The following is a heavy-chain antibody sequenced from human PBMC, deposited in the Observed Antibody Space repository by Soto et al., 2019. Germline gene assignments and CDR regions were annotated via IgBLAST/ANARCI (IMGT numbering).Heavy chain of an antibody. CDR2: ITPDTGGT. Sequence: QVRLVQSGAEVKKSGASVKVSCKASGYTFNAYYIHWMRQASGQGLEWMGWITPDTGGTDYAQKLQGWVSLTRDTSITTAYRELASLKIDDTAVYYWAGAIGRDGSSWYRGGYDPWGQGTLVTVS. CDR3: AGAIGRDGSSWYRGGYDP. J-gene: IGHJ5*02. V-gene: IGHV1-2*04. CDR1: GYTFNAYY. D-gene: IGHD2-15*01.